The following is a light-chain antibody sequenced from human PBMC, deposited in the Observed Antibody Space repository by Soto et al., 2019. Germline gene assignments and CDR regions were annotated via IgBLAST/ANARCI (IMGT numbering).Light chain of an antibody. CDR3: QQSNRYPIT. V-gene: IGKV1-5*01. J-gene: IGKJ5*01. Sequence: DSQTTLYTSTLSSSVGDRVTITCRASQSISSWLAWYQQKPGEAPKVLIHAASTLQSGVPSRFSGSGSGTEFTLTINSLQPEDFATYYCQQSNRYPITFGQGTRLEIK. CDR1: QSISSW. CDR2: AAS.